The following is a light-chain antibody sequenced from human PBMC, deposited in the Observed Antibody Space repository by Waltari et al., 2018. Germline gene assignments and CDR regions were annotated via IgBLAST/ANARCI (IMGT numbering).Light chain of an antibody. CDR2: GNT. J-gene: IGLJ2*01. CDR3: QSYDSSLGVV. CDR1: SSNIGAGYD. V-gene: IGLV1-40*01. Sequence: QSVLTQPPSVSGAPGQRVTISCTGSSSNIGAGYDVHWYQQLPGTAPKLLIAGNTNRPSGVPDRFAGSKSGTSAALAITGLQAEDEADYYCQSYDSSLGVVFGGGTKLTVL.